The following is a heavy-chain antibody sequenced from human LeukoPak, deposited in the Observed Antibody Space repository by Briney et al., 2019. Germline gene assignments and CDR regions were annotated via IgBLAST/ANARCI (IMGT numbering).Heavy chain of an antibody. CDR1: GLTVSNNY. CDR2: IRSKANNYAT. CDR3: STFSEVAD. J-gene: IGHJ4*02. V-gene: IGHV3-73*01. Sequence: GGSLRLSCAASGLTVSNNYMNWVRQASGKGLEWVGRIRSKANNYATAYSASVKGRFTISRDDSKNTAYLQMNSLKTEDTAVYYCSTFSEVADWGQGTLVTVSS. D-gene: IGHD2-15*01.